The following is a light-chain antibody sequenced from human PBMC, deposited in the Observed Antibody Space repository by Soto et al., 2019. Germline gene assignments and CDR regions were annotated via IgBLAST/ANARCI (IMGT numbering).Light chain of an antibody. CDR3: QQYNTWPSWT. J-gene: IGKJ1*01. Sequence: EIVMTQSPATLSVSPEERATLSCRSRQSVSSNLAWYQQKPGQAPRLLIYGASTRATGIPARFSGSGSGTEFTLTISSLQSEDFAVYYCQQYNTWPSWTFGQGTKV. V-gene: IGKV3-15*01. CDR2: GAS. CDR1: QSVSSN.